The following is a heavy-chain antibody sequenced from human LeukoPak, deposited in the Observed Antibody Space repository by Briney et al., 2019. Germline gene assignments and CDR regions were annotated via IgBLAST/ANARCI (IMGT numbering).Heavy chain of an antibody. CDR2: ISYDGRNK. V-gene: IGHV3-30*04. CDR1: GFTFSSYG. CDR3: AREGYTSSWLYYYYYMDV. J-gene: IGHJ6*03. D-gene: IGHD6-13*01. Sequence: GGSLRLSCAASGFTFSSYGLHWVRQAPGKGLEWVAVISYDGRNKYYADSVRGRFTISRDNSKNGLYLQMNSLRPEDTAIYYCAREGYTSSWLYYYYYMDVWGKGTTVTVSS.